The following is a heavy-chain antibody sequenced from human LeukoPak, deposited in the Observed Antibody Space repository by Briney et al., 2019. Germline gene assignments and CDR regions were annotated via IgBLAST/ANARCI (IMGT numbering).Heavy chain of an antibody. V-gene: IGHV6-1*01. CDR2: TYYRSKWYN. CDR1: GDSVSSNSAT. J-gene: IGHJ4*02. D-gene: IGHD6-19*01. CDR3: ARAPHGSGCDY. Sequence: PSQTLSLTCAISGDSVSSNSATWIWIRQSPSRGLEWLGRTYYRSKWYNDYGLSVKSRITVNPDTSKNQFSLQLNSVTPEDTAVYYCARAPHGSGCDYWSQEALVTVSS.